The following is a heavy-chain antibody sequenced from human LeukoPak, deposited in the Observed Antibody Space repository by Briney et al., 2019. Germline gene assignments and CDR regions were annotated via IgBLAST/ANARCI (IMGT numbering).Heavy chain of an antibody. Sequence: SETLSLTCAVYGGSFSGYYWSWIRQPPGKGLEWIGEINHSGSTNYNPSLKSRVTISVDTSKNQFSLKLSSVTAADTAVYYCARHGPAHAFDIWGQGTMVTVSS. CDR2: INHSGST. D-gene: IGHD3/OR15-3a*01. J-gene: IGHJ3*02. V-gene: IGHV4-34*01. CDR3: ARHGPAHAFDI. CDR1: GGSFSGYY.